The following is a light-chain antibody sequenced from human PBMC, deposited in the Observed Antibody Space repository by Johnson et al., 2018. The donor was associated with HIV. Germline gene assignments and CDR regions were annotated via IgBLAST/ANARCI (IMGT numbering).Light chain of an antibody. CDR2: DNN. CDR1: ISNIGNNY. CDR3: ATWDSSRSAWGANYV. J-gene: IGLJ1*01. Sequence: QSVLTQPPSVSAAPGQKVTISCSGSISNIGNNYVSWYQQLPGTAPKLLIYDNNKRPSGIPDRFSGSKSGTSATLGITGLQTREEPDYSCATWDSSRSAWGANYVFGTGTKVTVL. V-gene: IGLV1-51*01.